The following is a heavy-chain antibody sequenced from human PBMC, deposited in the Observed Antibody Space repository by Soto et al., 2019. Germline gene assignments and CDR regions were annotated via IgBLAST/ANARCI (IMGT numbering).Heavy chain of an antibody. CDR3: ARGGYSGYGTFDY. CDR1: GYTLASCD. D-gene: IGHD5-12*01. V-gene: IGHV1-8*01. CDR2: MNPNSGNT. J-gene: IGHJ4*01. Sequence: SVKVSCKASGYTLASCDSSWVRQATGQGLEWMGWMNPNSGNTGYAQKFQGRVTMTRNTSISTAYMELSSLRSEDTAVYYCARGGYSGYGTFDYWGQGTLVTVSS.